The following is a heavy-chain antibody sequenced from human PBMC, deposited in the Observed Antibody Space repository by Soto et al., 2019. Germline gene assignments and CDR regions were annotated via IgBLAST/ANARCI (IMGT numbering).Heavy chain of an antibody. Sequence: EVKLLESGGGLVQPGGSLRLSCAASGFTFTSYAMSWVRQAPGKGLEWVSVISGSGGSTYHADSVKGRFTISRDNSNNTLYLQMDSLGDEDTAVYYCAKPNLYCASTSCYDYWGQGTLVTVSS. J-gene: IGHJ4*02. CDR1: GFTFTSYA. V-gene: IGHV3-23*01. CDR2: ISGSGGST. D-gene: IGHD2-2*01. CDR3: AKPNLYCASTSCYDY.